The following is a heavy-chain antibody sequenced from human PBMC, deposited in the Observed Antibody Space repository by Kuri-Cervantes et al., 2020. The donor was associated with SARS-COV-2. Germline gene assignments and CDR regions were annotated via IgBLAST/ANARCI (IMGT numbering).Heavy chain of an antibody. CDR3: ARDRGVEARWEGDYYHVMDV. CDR1: GGTFSTHA. CDR2: VIPMFGTT. D-gene: IGHD1-26*01. J-gene: IGHJ6*02. V-gene: IGHV1-69*06. Sequence: SVKVSCKASGGTFSTHAINWVRQAPGQGLERMGTVIPMFGTTHHAQRFQGRLTMTVDTSTSIAYMTLSSLRSDDTAVYYCARDRGVEARWEGDYYHVMDVWGPGTTVTVSS.